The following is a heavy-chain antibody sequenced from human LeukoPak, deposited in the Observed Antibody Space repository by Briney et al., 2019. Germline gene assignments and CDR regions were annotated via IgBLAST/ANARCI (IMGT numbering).Heavy chain of an antibody. Sequence: PSETLSLTCTVSGGSISSHYWSWIRQPPGKGLEWIGYIYYSGSTNYNPSLKSRVTISVDTSKNQFSLKLSSVTAADTAVYYCARAHYCSGGSCYSDYWGQGTLVTVSS. D-gene: IGHD2-15*01. J-gene: IGHJ4*02. V-gene: IGHV4-59*08. CDR1: GGSISSHY. CDR3: ARAHYCSGGSCYSDY. CDR2: IYYSGST.